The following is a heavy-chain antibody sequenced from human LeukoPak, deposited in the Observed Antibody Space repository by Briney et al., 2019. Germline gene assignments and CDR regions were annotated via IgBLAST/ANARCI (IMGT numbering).Heavy chain of an antibody. V-gene: IGHV3-23*01. CDR2: IGSGGGT. CDR3: AKGSVDSYSSSLDY. CDR1: GFTFSRFA. D-gene: IGHD3-22*01. J-gene: IGHJ4*02. Sequence: GGSPRLSCAASGFTFSRFALSWVRRAPGKGLEWVSAIGSGGGTAYAVSVQGRFTISRDNSKNTLFLQMNSLRAEDTAVYYCAKGSVDSYSSSLDYWGQGTLVTVSS.